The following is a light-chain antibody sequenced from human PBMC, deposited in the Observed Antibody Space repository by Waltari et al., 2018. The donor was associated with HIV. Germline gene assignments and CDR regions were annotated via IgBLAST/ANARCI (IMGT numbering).Light chain of an antibody. V-gene: IGKV3-11*01. CDR2: DAS. Sequence: EIVLTQSPATLSLSPGGSATLSCRASQTVGSHLAWYQHKPGQAPRLLIYDASNRANGNPARFSGSGSGTEFTLTISSLEPEDFADYYCQQRSNWLTFGGGTKVEIK. CDR3: QQRSNWLT. J-gene: IGKJ4*01. CDR1: QTVGSH.